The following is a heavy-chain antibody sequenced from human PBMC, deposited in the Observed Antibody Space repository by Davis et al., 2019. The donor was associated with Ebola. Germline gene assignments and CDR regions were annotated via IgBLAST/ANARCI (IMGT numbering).Heavy chain of an antibody. V-gene: IGHV3-73*01. J-gene: IGHJ4*02. D-gene: IGHD2-2*01. CDR1: GFTFSGSS. CDR3: TPTSFDY. CDR2: IRSKANSYAT. Sequence: GESLKISCAASGFTFSGSSIQWVRQASGKGLEWVGRIRSKANSYATAYAASVKGRFSISRDDSKNTAYLQMNSLKTEDTAVYYCTPTSFDYWGQGTLVTVSS.